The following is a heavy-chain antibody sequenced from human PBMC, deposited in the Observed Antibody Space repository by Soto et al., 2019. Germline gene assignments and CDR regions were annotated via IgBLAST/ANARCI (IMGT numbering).Heavy chain of an antibody. CDR2: TYYRGSA. CDR3: ARRSYDNSGYYYVDY. CDR1: GDSITSSNKY. V-gene: IGHV4-39*01. Sequence: QLHLQESGPGLVKPSETLSLTCTVSGDSITSSNKYWGWARQPPGKGLEWIGSTYYRGSAYYSPSIKSRVDISLDSSENQLPLKLSSVTAADTAVYYCARRSYDNSGYYYVDYWGQGTLVTVSS. J-gene: IGHJ4*02. D-gene: IGHD3-22*01.